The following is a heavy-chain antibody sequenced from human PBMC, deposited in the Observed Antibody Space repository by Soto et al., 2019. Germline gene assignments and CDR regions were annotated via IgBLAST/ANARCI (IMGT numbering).Heavy chain of an antibody. CDR2: IYYSGST. Sequence: XXTLSLPFTVSGGSISSSYWGWIRQPPGEGLEWIGYIYYSGSTKYNPSPKSRVTISVDTSKNQFSLKLSSVTAADTAVYYCVREGWLQFYDYWGQGTLVTVSS. V-gene: IGHV4-59*01. J-gene: IGHJ4*02. D-gene: IGHD5-12*01. CDR1: GGSISSSY. CDR3: VREGWLQFYDY.